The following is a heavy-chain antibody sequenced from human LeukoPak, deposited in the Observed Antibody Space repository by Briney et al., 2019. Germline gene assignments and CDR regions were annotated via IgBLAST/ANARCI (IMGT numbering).Heavy chain of an antibody. V-gene: IGHV4-34*01. Sequence: SETLSLTCAVYGGSFSGYYWSWIRQPPGKGLAWVGEINHSGSTNYNPSLKSRVTISVDTSKNQFSLKLSSVTAADTAVYYCARVPTRRFSAMVRGLTRMIDYWGQGTRVTVSS. D-gene: IGHD3-10*01. CDR1: GGSFSGYY. CDR2: INHSGST. CDR3: ARVPTRRFSAMVRGLTRMIDY. J-gene: IGHJ4*02.